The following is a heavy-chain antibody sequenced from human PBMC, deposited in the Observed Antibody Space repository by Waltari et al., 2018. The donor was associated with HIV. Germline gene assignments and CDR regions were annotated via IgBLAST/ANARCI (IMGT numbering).Heavy chain of an antibody. J-gene: IGHJ4*02. CDR3: ARSSSGLFDH. CDR1: ALHYEKYW. CDR2: INQDGSDM. D-gene: IGHD3-22*01. Sequence: SGGGSAQPGGSLRVSCGVSALHYEKYWMSWVRQAPGKGLEWVANINQDGSDMFLADSVKGRFTIFRDNSKKSLSLQMNKLRVEDMGTYYCARSSSGLFDHWGQGSLVTVSS. V-gene: IGHV3-7*03.